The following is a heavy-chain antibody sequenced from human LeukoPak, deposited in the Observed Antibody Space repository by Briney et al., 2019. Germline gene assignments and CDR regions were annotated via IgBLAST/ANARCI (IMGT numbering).Heavy chain of an antibody. Sequence: GGSLRLSCAASGFTFSDYYMSWIRQAPGKGLEWVTFIRYDGNNRYYTDSVKGRFSISRDNSKNTMYLQMNSLRVEDTAIYYCAKMVEDYYYYMDVWGKGTTVTVSS. CDR3: AKMVEDYYYYMDV. CDR2: IRYDGNNR. D-gene: IGHD2-15*01. V-gene: IGHV3-30*02. CDR1: GFTFSDYY. J-gene: IGHJ6*03.